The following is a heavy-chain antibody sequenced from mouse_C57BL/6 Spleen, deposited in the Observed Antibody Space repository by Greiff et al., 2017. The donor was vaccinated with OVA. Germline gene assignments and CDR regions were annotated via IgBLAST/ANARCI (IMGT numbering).Heavy chain of an antibody. CDR3: ARWYGYDGGFAY. CDR1: GYTFTSYW. Sequence: QVQLQQPGAELVKPGASVKMSCKASGYTFTSYWITWVKQRPGQGLEWIGDIYPGSGSTNYNEKFKSKATLTVDTSSSTAYMQLSSLTSEDSAVYYCARWYGYDGGFAYWGQGTLATVSA. CDR2: IYPGSGST. D-gene: IGHD2-2*01. V-gene: IGHV1-55*01. J-gene: IGHJ3*01.